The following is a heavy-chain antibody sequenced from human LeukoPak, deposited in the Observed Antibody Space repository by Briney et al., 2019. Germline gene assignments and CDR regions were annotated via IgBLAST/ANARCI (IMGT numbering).Heavy chain of an antibody. CDR2: ISSSGSTI. CDR1: GFTFSDYY. V-gene: IGHV3-11*04. CDR3: ARDREEMATITLFDY. D-gene: IGHD5-24*01. Sequence: PGGSLRLSCAASGFTFSDYYMSWIRQAPGKGLEWVSYISSSGSTIYYADSVKGRFTISRDNAKNSLYLQMNSLRAEDTAVYYCARDREEMATITLFDYWGQGTLVTVSS. J-gene: IGHJ4*02.